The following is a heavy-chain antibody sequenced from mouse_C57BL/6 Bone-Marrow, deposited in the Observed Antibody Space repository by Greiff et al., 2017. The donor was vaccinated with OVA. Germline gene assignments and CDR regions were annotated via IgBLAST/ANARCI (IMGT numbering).Heavy chain of an antibody. CDR2: INYDGSST. Sequence: DVKLVESEGGLVQPGSSMKLSCTASGFTFSDYYMAWVRQVPEKGLEWVANINYDGSSTYYLDSLKSRFIISRDNAKNILYLQMSSLKSEDTATYYCARDRGSSGYGFAYWGQGTLVTVSA. CDR1: GFTFSDYY. D-gene: IGHD3-2*02. J-gene: IGHJ3*01. V-gene: IGHV5-16*01. CDR3: ARDRGSSGYGFAY.